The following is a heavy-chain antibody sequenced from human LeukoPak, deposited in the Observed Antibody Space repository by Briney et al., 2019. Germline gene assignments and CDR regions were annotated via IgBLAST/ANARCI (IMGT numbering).Heavy chain of an antibody. J-gene: IGHJ4*02. Sequence: ASVKVSCKASGYTFTSYYMHWVRQAPGQRLEWMGWINAGNGNTKYSQKFQGRVTITRDTSASTAYMELSSLRSEDTAVYYCARMGGQQLVFGDYWGQGTLVTVSS. CDR1: GYTFTSYY. V-gene: IGHV1-3*01. CDR3: ARMGGQQLVFGDY. CDR2: INAGNGNT. D-gene: IGHD6-13*01.